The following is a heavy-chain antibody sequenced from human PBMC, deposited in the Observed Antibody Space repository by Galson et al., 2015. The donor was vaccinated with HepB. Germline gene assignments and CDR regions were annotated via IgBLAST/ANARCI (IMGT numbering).Heavy chain of an antibody. CDR1: GFTFSNHG. D-gene: IGHD1-26*01. CDR3: ARDFNAGSLDY. V-gene: IGHV3-33*01. Sequence: SLRLSCAASGFTFSNHGMHWVRQAPGKGLEWVAVIWYDGSNKYYADSVEGRFTISRDNSKNTLYLQMNSLRAEDTAVYYCARDFNAGSLDYWGQGTLVTVSS. CDR2: IWYDGSNK. J-gene: IGHJ4*02.